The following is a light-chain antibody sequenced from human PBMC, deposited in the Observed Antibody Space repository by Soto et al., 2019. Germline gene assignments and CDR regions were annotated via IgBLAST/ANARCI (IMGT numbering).Light chain of an antibody. J-gene: IGKJ1*01. CDR1: QSISSY. CDR2: DAS. CDR3: QRYGSSGT. V-gene: IGKV1-5*01. Sequence: DMQMTQSPSTLSASVGCIVTITCGASQSISSYLNWYQQKPGKAPKLLIYDASSLESGVPSRFSGSGSGTEFTLTISSLQSEDFAVYYCQRYGSSGTFGQGTKVDI.